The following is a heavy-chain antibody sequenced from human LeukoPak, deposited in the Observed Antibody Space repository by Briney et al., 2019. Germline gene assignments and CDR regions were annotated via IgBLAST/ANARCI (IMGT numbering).Heavy chain of an antibody. CDR3: ARDGVWELERRFDY. CDR2: ISAYNGNT. CDR1: GYTFTDYY. V-gene: IGHV1-18*04. D-gene: IGHD1-1*01. Sequence: HVASVNVSCKASGYTFTDYYIHWVRQAPGQGLEWMGWISAYNGNTNYAQKLQGRVTLTTDTSPSTASMELRRLRSDDTAVYYCARDGVWELERRFDYWGQGTLVTVSS. J-gene: IGHJ4*02.